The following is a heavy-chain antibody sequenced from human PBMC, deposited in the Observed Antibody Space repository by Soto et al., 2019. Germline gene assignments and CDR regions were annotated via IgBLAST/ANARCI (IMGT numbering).Heavy chain of an antibody. CDR2: IYYSGNT. J-gene: IGHJ6*02. V-gene: IGHV4-31*03. D-gene: IGHD5-18*01. CDR3: ARDRLMATAGTARHYFGLDV. CDR1: GGPIRSGGYY. Sequence: QVQLQESGPGLVKPLQTLSLTCTVSGGPIRSGGYYWSWVRQNPRRGLEWIGNIYYSGNTYYNPSLKGRLTISVDTSKNQFSLNLSSVTAADTAIYYCARDRLMATAGTARHYFGLDVWGQGTTVTVSS.